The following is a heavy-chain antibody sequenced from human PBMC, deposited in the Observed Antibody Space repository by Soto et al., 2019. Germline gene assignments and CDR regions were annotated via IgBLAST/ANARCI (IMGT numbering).Heavy chain of an antibody. CDR1: GFTFSSYA. V-gene: IGHV3-30-3*01. CDR3: ARDLRHGPYYYCGMDV. CDR2: ISYDGSNK. D-gene: IGHD4-17*01. Sequence: QVQLVESGGGVVQPGRSLRLSCAASGFTFSSYAMHWVRQAPGKGLEWVAVISYDGSNKYYADSVKGRFTISRDNSKNTLYLQMNSLRAEDTAVYYCARDLRHGPYYYCGMDVWGQGTTVTVSS. J-gene: IGHJ6*02.